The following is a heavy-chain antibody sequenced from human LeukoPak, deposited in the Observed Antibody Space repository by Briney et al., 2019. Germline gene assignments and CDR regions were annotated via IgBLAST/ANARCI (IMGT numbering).Heavy chain of an antibody. Sequence: GGSLRLSCAASGFTFSNYAMSWVRQAPGTGLEWVSGIGGSSDSTYYADSVKGRFTLSRDNSKNTLYLQMNSLRAEDTVVYYCAKDYYGSGTYYFDYWGQGTLVTVSS. V-gene: IGHV3-23*01. CDR1: GFTFSNYA. CDR2: IGGSSDST. J-gene: IGHJ4*02. D-gene: IGHD3-10*01. CDR3: AKDYYGSGTYYFDY.